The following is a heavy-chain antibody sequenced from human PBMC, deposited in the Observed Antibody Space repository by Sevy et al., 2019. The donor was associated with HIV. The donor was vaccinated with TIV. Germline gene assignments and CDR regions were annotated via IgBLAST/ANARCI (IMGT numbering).Heavy chain of an antibody. Sequence: GGSLRLSCAASGFTFSSYDMHWVRQVTGKGLEWVSVIGSSGDPYYPGSLKGRFTISRENAMNSVYLQMNSLRAGDTAVYYCARSGGYSDNGMDVWGQGTTVTVSS. J-gene: IGHJ6*02. CDR3: ARSGGYSDNGMDV. V-gene: IGHV3-13*05. D-gene: IGHD5-12*01. CDR2: IGSSGDP. CDR1: GFTFSSYD.